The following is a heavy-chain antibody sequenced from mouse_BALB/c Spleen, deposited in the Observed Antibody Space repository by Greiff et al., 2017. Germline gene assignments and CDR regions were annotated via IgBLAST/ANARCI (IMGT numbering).Heavy chain of an antibody. CDR1: GFTFSSFG. J-gene: IGHJ2*01. Sequence: EVQLVESGGGLVQPGGSRKLSCAASGFTFSSFGMHWVRQAPEKGLEWVAYISSGSSTIYYADTVKGRFTISRDNPKNTLFLQMTSLRSEDTAMYYCARDYGSPYYFDYWGQGTTLTVAS. D-gene: IGHD1-1*01. V-gene: IGHV5-17*02. CDR2: ISSGSSTI. CDR3: ARDYGSPYYFDY.